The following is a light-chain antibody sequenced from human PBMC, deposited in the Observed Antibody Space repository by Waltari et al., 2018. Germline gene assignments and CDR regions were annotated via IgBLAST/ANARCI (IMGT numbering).Light chain of an antibody. CDR3: QPHLRVPGA. CDR2: GAS. J-gene: IGKJ1*01. Sequence: IVLTQSPGTLSLSPGERATLSCRDSQSISRYLAWYQQKHGQAPRLLIYGASTRATGIPDRFSVSGSETDFSLTISGLRPEDSGVYCCQPHLRVPGAFGQVIKVEIK. CDR1: QSISRY. V-gene: IGKV3-20*01.